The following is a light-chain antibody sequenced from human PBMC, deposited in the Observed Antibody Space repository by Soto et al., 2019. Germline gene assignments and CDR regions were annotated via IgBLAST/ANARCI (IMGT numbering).Light chain of an antibody. CDR3: SSYTRTNTLV. CDR2: DVT. J-gene: IGLJ3*02. Sequence: QSALIQPVSVSGSPGQSITISCTGSSSDVGGYNFVSWYQQHPDKAPKLMIYDVTNRPSGVSNRFSASKSGDTASLTISGLQAEDEADYYCSSYTRTNTLVFGGGTKLTVL. V-gene: IGLV2-14*01. CDR1: SSDVGGYNF.